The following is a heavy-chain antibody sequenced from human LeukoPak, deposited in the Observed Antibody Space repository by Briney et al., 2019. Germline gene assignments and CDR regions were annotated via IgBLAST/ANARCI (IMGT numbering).Heavy chain of an antibody. Sequence: GGSLRLSCAASGFPFSSYSMTWVRQAPGKGLEWVSVIYSGGSTYYADSVKGRFTISRDNSKNTLYLQMNSLRAEDTAVYYCARGRSYYDAFDIWGQGTMVTVSS. CDR1: GFPFSSYS. J-gene: IGHJ3*02. CDR3: ARGRSYYDAFDI. CDR2: IYSGGST. V-gene: IGHV3-53*01. D-gene: IGHD1-26*01.